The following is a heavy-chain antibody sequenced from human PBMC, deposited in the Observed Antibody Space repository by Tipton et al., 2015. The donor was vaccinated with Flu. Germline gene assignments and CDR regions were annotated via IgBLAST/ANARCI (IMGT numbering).Heavy chain of an antibody. Sequence: TLSLTCTVSGGSISSYYWSWIRQPPGKGLEWIGYIYYSGSTNYNPSLKSRVTMSVDTSKNQFSLKLSSVTAADTAVYYCARSPKFQSSPFDYWGQGTLVTVSS. CDR3: ARSPKFQSSPFDY. V-gene: IGHV4-59*08. CDR2: IYYSGST. CDR1: GGSISSYY. J-gene: IGHJ4*02. D-gene: IGHD2-21*01.